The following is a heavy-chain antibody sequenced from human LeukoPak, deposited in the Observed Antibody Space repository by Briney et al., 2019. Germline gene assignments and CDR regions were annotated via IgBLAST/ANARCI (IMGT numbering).Heavy chain of an antibody. V-gene: IGHV4-34*01. CDR2: INHSGGT. CDR1: GGSFSGYY. D-gene: IGHD3-22*01. CDR3: ASAMIGVPDDAFDI. J-gene: IGHJ3*02. Sequence: SETLSLTCAVYGGSFSGYYWSWIRQPPGKGLEWIGEINHSGGTNYNPSLKSRVTISVDTSKNQFSLKLSSVTAADTAVYYCASAMIGVPDDAFDIWAQGKMVPVSS.